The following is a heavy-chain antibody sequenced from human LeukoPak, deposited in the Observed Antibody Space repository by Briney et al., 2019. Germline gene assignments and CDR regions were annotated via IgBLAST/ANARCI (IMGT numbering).Heavy chain of an antibody. CDR3: AKLVVY. CDR1: GFTFSSYG. D-gene: IGHD2-21*01. Sequence: GGSLRLSCAASGFTFSSYGMHWVRQAPGKGLEWVAVISYDGSNKYYADSAKGRFTISRDNSKNTLHLQMNSLRAEDTAVYYCAKLVVYWGQGTLVTVSS. J-gene: IGHJ4*02. CDR2: ISYDGSNK. V-gene: IGHV3-30*18.